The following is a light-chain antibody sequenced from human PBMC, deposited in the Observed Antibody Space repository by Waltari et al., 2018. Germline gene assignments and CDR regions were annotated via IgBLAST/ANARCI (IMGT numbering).Light chain of an antibody. J-gene: IGLJ2*01. Sequence: SYELTQPPSVSVSPGPTASITSSGDKFGDNYAYWYQQKPGQSPVLVIYQDSKRPSGIPERFSGSNSGNTATLTISGTQAMDEADYYCQAWDSSTVVFGGGTKLTVL. V-gene: IGLV3-1*01. CDR1: KFGDNY. CDR3: QAWDSSTVV. CDR2: QDS.